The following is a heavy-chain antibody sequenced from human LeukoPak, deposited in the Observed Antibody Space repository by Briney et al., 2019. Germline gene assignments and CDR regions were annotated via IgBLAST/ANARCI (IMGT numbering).Heavy chain of an antibody. CDR1: GSRFTSYW. J-gene: IGHJ4*02. CDR2: IYPGDSDT. Sequence: GESLKISFXGSGSRFTSYWIAWVHQMPGKGLEWMGIIYPGDSDTRYSPSFQGQVTISDDKSISNAYRQWSSLKASDTAMYYCARQGSYFDYWARGTLVTVSS. CDR3: ARQGSYFDY. V-gene: IGHV5-51*07.